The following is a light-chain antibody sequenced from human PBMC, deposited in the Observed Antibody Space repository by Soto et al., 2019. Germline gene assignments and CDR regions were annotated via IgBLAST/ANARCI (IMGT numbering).Light chain of an antibody. CDR1: QSVSSN. CDR3: QQYNNWPPSIT. CDR2: GAS. V-gene: IGKV3-15*01. Sequence: EIVLRPSAATLCVSPCERSTLCCRASQSVSSNLAWYQQKPGQAPRLLIYGASIRATGIPARFSGSGSGTEFTLTISSLQSEDFAVYYCQQYNNWPPSITLGQRTRPEIK. J-gene: IGKJ5*01.